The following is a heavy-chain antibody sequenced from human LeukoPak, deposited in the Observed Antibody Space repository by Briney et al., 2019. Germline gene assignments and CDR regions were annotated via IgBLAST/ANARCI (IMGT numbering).Heavy chain of an antibody. D-gene: IGHD3-9*01. V-gene: IGHV3-48*03. CDR1: GFTFSSYE. Sequence: GGSLRLSCAASGFTFSSYEMNWVRQAPGKGLEWVSYISSSGSTIYYADSVKGRFTISRDNAKNSLYLQMNSLRAEDTAVYYCARVDILTGDYWGQGTLATVSS. CDR3: ARVDILTGDY. J-gene: IGHJ4*02. CDR2: ISSSGSTI.